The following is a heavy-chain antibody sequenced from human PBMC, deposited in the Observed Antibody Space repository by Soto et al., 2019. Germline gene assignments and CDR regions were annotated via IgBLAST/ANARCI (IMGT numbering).Heavy chain of an antibody. D-gene: IGHD3-3*01. CDR3: ARVGRGGFLEWLPPSNYYFDY. V-gene: IGHV4-61*01. CDR2: IYYSGST. J-gene: IGHJ4*02. Sequence: SETLSLTCTVSGGSVSSGSYYWSWIRQPPGKGLEWIGYIYYSGSTNYNPSLKSRVTISVDTSKNQFSLKLSSVTAAETAVYYCARVGRGGFLEWLPPSNYYFDYWGQGTLVTVSS. CDR1: GGSVSSGSYY.